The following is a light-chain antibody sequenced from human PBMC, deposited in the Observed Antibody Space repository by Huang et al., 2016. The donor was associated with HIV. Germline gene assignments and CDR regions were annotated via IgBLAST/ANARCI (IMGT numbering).Light chain of an antibody. CDR3: QKYDSAPRT. Sequence: DIQMTQSPSTLSAFVGDTVTITCRASQVIGKSLAWYQQQPERPPKLLIYVASTLQSGFPSRFSGSGSGTDFTLTVSNLQTEDVATYYCQKYDSAPRTVGQGTSV. J-gene: IGKJ1*01. CDR1: QVIGKS. CDR2: VAS. V-gene: IGKV1-27*01.